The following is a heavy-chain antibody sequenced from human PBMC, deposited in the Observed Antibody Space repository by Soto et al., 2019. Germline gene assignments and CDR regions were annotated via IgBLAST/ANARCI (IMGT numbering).Heavy chain of an antibody. CDR3: AKDRNVQTYYDILTGSPPDAFDI. CDR2: ISGSGGST. Sequence: GGSLRLSCAASGFTFSSYAMSWVRQAPGKGLEWVSAISGSGGSTYYADSVKGRFTISRDNSKNTLYLQMNSLRAEDTAVYYCAKDRNVQTYYDILTGSPPDAFDIWGQGTMVTVSS. CDR1: GFTFSSYA. D-gene: IGHD3-9*01. V-gene: IGHV3-23*01. J-gene: IGHJ3*02.